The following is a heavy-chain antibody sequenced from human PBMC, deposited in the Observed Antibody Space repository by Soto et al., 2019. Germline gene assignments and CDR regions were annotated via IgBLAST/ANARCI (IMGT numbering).Heavy chain of an antibody. CDR1: GGSISSYY. CDR3: ARNHYDSSGYYLALDP. CDR2: IYYSGST. Sequence: TSETLSLTCTVSGGSISSYYWSWIRQPPGKGLEWIGYIYYSGSTNYNPSLKSRVTISVDTSKNQFSLKLSSVTAADTAVYYCARNHYDSSGYYLALDPWGQGTLVTVSS. J-gene: IGHJ5*02. V-gene: IGHV4-59*01. D-gene: IGHD3-22*01.